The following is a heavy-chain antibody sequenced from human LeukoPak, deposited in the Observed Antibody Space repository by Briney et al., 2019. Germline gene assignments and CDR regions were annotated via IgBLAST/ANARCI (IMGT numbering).Heavy chain of an antibody. V-gene: IGHV4-30-2*01. CDR3: ATDRLGTIFDY. CDR1: GGSISSGGYY. Sequence: SQTLSLTCTVSGGSISSGGYYWSWIRQPPGKGLEWIGYIYHSGSTYYNPSLKSRVTISVDRSKNQFSLKLSSVTAADTAVYYCATDRLGTIFDYWGQGTLVTVSS. D-gene: IGHD2-2*01. CDR2: IYHSGST. J-gene: IGHJ4*02.